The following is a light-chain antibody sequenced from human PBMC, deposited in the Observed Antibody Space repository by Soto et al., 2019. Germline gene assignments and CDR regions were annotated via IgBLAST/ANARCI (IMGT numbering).Light chain of an antibody. J-gene: IGLJ2*01. V-gene: IGLV1-44*01. CDR3: AAWDDSLNVVV. CDR2: SNN. Sequence: SVLTHPPSASGTPGQRVTISCSGSSSNIGSNTVNWYQQLPGTAPKLLIYSNNQRPSGVPDRFSGSKSGTSASLAISGLQSEDEADYYCAAWDDSLNVVVFGGGTKVTVL. CDR1: SSNIGSNT.